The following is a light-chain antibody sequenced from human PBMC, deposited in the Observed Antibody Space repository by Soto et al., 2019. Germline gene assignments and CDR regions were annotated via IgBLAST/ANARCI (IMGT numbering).Light chain of an antibody. V-gene: IGKV1-27*01. J-gene: IGKJ1*01. CDR3: QKYNSAPQT. Sequence: DIQMTQSPSSLSASVGDRVTNTCRASQGISKYLAWYQQKPGKVPTLLIYAASTLQSGVPSRFSGSGSGTHFTLTISSLQPEDVATYYCQKYNSAPQTFGQGTKVEIK. CDR1: QGISKY. CDR2: AAS.